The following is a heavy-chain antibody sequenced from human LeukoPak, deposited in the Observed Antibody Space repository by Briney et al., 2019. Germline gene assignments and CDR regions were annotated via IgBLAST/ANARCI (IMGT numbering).Heavy chain of an antibody. V-gene: IGHV4-4*07. J-gene: IGHJ4*02. CDR2: IYAPGSS. CDR1: GDSISGYY. CDR3: ARDLEDFDSPANDY. D-gene: IGHD2-15*01. Sequence: SETLSLTCSVSGDSISGYYWAWIRQPAGKGLEWIGHIYAPGSSNYSPSFKSRVTMSIDMSNNQFSLRLNSVTAADTAMYYCARDLEDFDSPANDYWGQGTHVIVSP.